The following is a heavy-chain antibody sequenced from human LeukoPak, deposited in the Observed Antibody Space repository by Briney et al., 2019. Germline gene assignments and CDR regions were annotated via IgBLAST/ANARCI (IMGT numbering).Heavy chain of an antibody. V-gene: IGHV4-34*01. J-gene: IGHJ3*02. CDR2: INHSGST. Sequence: SETLSLTCAVCGGSFSGYYWSWIRQPPGKGLEWIGEINHSGSTNYNPSLKSRVTISVGTSKNQFSLKLSSATAADTAVYYCARRNLKDAFDIWGQGTMVTVSS. CDR3: ARRNLKDAFDI. CDR1: GGSFSGYY.